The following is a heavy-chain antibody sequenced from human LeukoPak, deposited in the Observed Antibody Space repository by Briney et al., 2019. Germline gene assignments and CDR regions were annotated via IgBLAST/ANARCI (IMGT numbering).Heavy chain of an antibody. J-gene: IGHJ4*02. CDR1: GGSICIGDYY. Sequence: SETLSLTCTVSGGSICIGDYYWSWIRQPPGKGLEWIGYIYYSGSTYYNPSLKSRVTISVDTSKNQFSLKLSSVTAADTAVYYCAREGMATIEHDYWGQGTLVTVSS. D-gene: IGHD5-24*01. CDR3: AREGMATIEHDY. V-gene: IGHV4-30-4*08. CDR2: IYYSGST.